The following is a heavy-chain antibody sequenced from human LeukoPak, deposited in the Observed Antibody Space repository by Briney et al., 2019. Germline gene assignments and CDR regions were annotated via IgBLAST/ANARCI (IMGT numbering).Heavy chain of an antibody. CDR2: IYYSGST. CDR1: GGSISSSSYY. CDR3: ARGPPTRYCSGGSCYPGNDY. D-gene: IGHD2-15*01. V-gene: IGHV4-39*07. J-gene: IGHJ4*02. Sequence: SSETLSLTCTVSGGSISSSSYYWGWIRQPPGKGLEWIGSIYYSGSTNYNPSLKSRVTISVDTSKNQFSLKLSSVTAADTAVYYCARGPPTRYCSGGSCYPGNDYWGQGTLVTVSS.